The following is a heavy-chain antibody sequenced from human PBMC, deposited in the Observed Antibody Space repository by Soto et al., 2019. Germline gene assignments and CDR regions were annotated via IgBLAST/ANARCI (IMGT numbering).Heavy chain of an antibody. CDR1: GGTFSSYA. V-gene: IGHV1-69*06. CDR2: IIPIFGTA. CDR3: ATGKKKLRFLEWSYYGMDV. J-gene: IGHJ6*02. Sequence: SVKISCKASGGTFSSYAISWVRQAPGQGLEWMGGIIPIFGTANYAQKFQGRVTITADKSTSTAYMELSSLRSEDTAVYYCATGKKKLRFLEWSYYGMDVWGQGTTVTVS. D-gene: IGHD3-3*01.